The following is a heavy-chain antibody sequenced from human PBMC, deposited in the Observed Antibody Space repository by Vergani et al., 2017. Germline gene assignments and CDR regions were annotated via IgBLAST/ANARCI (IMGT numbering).Heavy chain of an antibody. CDR3: TTDPRYCGDGSCXWLRDHHYYGMDV. V-gene: IGHV3-15*07. CDR1: GFSFRNDW. CDR2: IKSTFDRGTT. D-gene: IGHD2-21*01. J-gene: IGHJ6*02. Sequence: EVQLVESGGGIVKPGGSLRLSCVASGFSFRNDWMNWVRRTPGKGLEWVGRIKSTFDRGTTDYAAAVKGRFTISRDDSKNTLFLQMNGLKTEDIGVYYCTTDPRYCGDGSCXWLRDHHYYGMDVWGQGTTVTVSS.